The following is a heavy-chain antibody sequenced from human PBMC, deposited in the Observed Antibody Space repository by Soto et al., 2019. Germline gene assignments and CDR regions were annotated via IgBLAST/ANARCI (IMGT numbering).Heavy chain of an antibody. D-gene: IGHD6-19*01. CDR1: GFTFSSYG. CDR2: ISYDGSNK. CDR3: AKDRSSGSYYYYGMDV. Sequence: GGSLRLSCAASGFTFSSYGMHWVRQAPGKGLEWVAVISYDGSNKYYADSVKGRFTISRDNSKNTLYLQMNSLRAEDTAVYYCAKDRSSGSYYYYGMDVWGQGTTVTVSS. J-gene: IGHJ6*02. V-gene: IGHV3-30*18.